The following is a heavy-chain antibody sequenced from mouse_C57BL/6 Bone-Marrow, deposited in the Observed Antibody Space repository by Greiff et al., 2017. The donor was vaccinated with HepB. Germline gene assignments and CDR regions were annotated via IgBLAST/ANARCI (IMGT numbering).Heavy chain of an antibody. D-gene: IGHD1-1*01. CDR2: IDPSDSYT. CDR1: GYTFTSYW. CDR3: ARGNLRGFAY. J-gene: IGHJ3*01. Sequence: QVQLQQPGAELVKPGASVKLSCKASGYTFTSYWMQWVKQRPGQGLEWIGEIDPSDSYTNYNQKFKGKATLTVDTSSSTAYMQLSSLTSEDSAVYYCARGNLRGFAYWGQGTLVTVSA. V-gene: IGHV1-50*01.